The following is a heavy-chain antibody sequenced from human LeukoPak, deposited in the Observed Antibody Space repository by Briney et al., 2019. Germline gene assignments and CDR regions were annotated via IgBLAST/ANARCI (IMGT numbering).Heavy chain of an antibody. D-gene: IGHD2-15*01. V-gene: IGHV3-23*01. CDR1: GFTFSSYA. Sequence: GGSLRLSCAAPGFTFSSYAMSWVRQAPGKGLEWVSAISGSGGSTYYADSVKGRFTISRDNSKNTLYLQMNSLRAEDTAVYYCAKILAPVDIVVVVAAFDYWGQGTLVTVSS. J-gene: IGHJ4*02. CDR2: ISGSGGST. CDR3: AKILAPVDIVVVVAAFDY.